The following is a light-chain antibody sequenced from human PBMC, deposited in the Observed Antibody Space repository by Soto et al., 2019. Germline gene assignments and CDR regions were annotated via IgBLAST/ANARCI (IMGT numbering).Light chain of an antibody. Sequence: IQVTNSAFALSASMGARVTITFRRSQPISDYLNWYQQKPGKAPTLLIYTASNLQSGVPSRFSGSGSGTDFTLTISSLQPEDFATYYCQQSYSTPNTFGQGTRLEIK. J-gene: IGKJ5*01. CDR1: QPISDY. CDR3: QQSYSTPNT. CDR2: TAS. V-gene: IGKV1-39*01.